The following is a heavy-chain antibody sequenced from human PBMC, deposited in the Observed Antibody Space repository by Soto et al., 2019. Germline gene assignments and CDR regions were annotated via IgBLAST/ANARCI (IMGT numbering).Heavy chain of an antibody. CDR1: GGSISSGGYY. D-gene: IGHD2-21*01. Sequence: QVQLQESGPGLVKPSQTLSLTCTVSGGSISSGGYYWRWIRQHPGQGLEWIGYIYYSGSTYYNPALKSRVTISVDTSKNQVSLQLSSVTAADPAVYYCARAGMVVKRVNWFDPWGQGTLVTVSS. J-gene: IGHJ5*02. CDR2: IYYSGST. V-gene: IGHV4-31*03. CDR3: ARAGMVVKRVNWFDP.